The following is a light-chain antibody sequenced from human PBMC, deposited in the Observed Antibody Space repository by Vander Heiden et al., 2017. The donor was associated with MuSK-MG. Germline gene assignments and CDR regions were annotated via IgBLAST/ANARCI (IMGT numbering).Light chain of an antibody. Sequence: SSELTQDPAASVAWGQTGRIICQGDSLRSYSASWYQQKPVHASVLVIYENNNRRSGIPDRFSGSTSGDTVFFTITRAQADDEADYYCYSRDNSGDRRVVFGGGTRLTVL. CDR3: YSRDNSGDRRVV. V-gene: IGLV3-19*01. CDR1: SLRSYS. J-gene: IGLJ2*01. CDR2: ENN.